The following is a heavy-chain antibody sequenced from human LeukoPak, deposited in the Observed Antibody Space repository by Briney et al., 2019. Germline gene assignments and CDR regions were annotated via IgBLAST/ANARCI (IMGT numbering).Heavy chain of an antibody. V-gene: IGHV3-21*01. D-gene: IGHD3-22*01. CDR2: ISSSSNYI. CDR1: GFTFSSYS. Sequence: PGGSLRLSCAASGFTFSSYSMNWVRQAPGKGLEWVSSISSSSNYIYYADSVKGRFTISRDNAKNSPYLQMNSLRAEDTAVYYCARGPTMKMDVWGKGTTVTVSS. J-gene: IGHJ6*04. CDR3: ARGPTMKMDV.